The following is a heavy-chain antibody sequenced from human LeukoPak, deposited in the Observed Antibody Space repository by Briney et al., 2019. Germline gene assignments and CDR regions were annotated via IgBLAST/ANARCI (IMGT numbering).Heavy chain of an antibody. V-gene: IGHV3-66*01. J-gene: IGHJ3*02. CDR3: ARVAFAAFDI. Sequence: GGSLRLSCTVSGFSVSSNYMSWVRQAPGKGLEWVSVIYSGGTTYHGDSVKGRFTISRDNSKNTVFLQMKSLRVEDTAVYYCARVAFAAFDIWGQGILVTVSS. CDR2: IYSGGTT. CDR1: GFSVSSNY.